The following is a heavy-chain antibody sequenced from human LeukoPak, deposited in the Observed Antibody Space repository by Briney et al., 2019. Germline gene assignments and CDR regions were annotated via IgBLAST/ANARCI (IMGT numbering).Heavy chain of an antibody. V-gene: IGHV4-59*01. Sequence: PSETLSLTCTVSGGSISSYYWSWIRQPPGKGLEWIGYIYYSGSTNYNPSLKSRVTISVDTSKNQFSLKLSSVTAADTAVYYCARSRTVTTLNWFDPRGQGTLVTVSS. CDR2: IYYSGST. D-gene: IGHD1-14*01. CDR1: GGSISSYY. CDR3: ARSRTVTTLNWFDP. J-gene: IGHJ5*02.